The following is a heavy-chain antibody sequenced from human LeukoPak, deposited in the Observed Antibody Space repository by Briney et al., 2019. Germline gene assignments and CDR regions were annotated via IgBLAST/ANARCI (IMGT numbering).Heavy chain of an antibody. J-gene: IGHJ5*02. Sequence: SVKVSCKASGYTFTSYGISWVRQAPGQGLEWMGGIIPIFGTANYAQKFQGRVTITADESTSTAYMELSSLRSEDTAVYYCARDQYYGSGSLSWFDPWGQGTLVTVSS. CDR2: IIPIFGTA. CDR1: GYTFTSYG. CDR3: ARDQYYGSGSLSWFDP. V-gene: IGHV1-69*13. D-gene: IGHD3-10*01.